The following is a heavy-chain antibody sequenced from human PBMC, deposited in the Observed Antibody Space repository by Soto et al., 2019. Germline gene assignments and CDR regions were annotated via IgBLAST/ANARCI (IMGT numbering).Heavy chain of an antibody. J-gene: IGHJ4*02. V-gene: IGHV1-18*01. D-gene: IGHD2-15*01. CDR3: ARALYCSGGSCYFDH. CDR2: ISAYNGNT. Sequence: QAQLVQSGAEVVKPGASVRVSCKTSGHTFSSYGFTWVRQAPGQGLEWMGWISAYNGNTNYAQKFQGRVTVTTDTSTSTAYMELRSLRSDDTAVYYCARALYCSGGSCYFDHWGQGTLVTVSS. CDR1: GHTFSSYG.